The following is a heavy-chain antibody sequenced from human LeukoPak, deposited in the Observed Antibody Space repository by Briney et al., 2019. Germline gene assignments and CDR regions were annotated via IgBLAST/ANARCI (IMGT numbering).Heavy chain of an antibody. CDR2: ISSSSSYI. Sequence: GGSLRLSCAASGFTFSSYSMNWVRQAPGKGLEWVSSISSSSSYIYYADSVKGRFTISRDNAKNSLDLQMNSLRAEDTAVYYCARVRWQLVDPYYFDYWGQGTLVTVSS. CDR3: ARVRWQLVDPYYFDY. J-gene: IGHJ4*02. CDR1: GFTFSSYS. V-gene: IGHV3-21*01. D-gene: IGHD6-6*01.